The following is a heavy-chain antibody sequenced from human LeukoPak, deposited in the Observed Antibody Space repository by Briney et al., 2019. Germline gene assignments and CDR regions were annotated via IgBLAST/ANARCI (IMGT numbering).Heavy chain of an antibody. Sequence: PGGSLRLSCAASGFTFRSYGMHWVRQAPGKGLEWVAVISYDGSNKYYADSVKGRFTISRDNSKNTLYLQMNSLRAEDTAVYYCAKDRGDIVVVPAAIQPFDPWGQGTLVTVSS. J-gene: IGHJ5*02. CDR3: AKDRGDIVVVPAAIQPFDP. V-gene: IGHV3-30*18. CDR2: ISYDGSNK. D-gene: IGHD2-2*01. CDR1: GFTFRSYG.